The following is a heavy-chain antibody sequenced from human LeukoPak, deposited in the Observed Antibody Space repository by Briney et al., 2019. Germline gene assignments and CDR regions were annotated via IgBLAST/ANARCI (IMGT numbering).Heavy chain of an antibody. CDR3: ASHGMIYVY. CDR1: GYTFTSYG. J-gene: IGHJ4*02. Sequence: SVKVSCKASGYTFTSYGISWVRQAPGQGLEWMGRIIPIFGTANYAQKFQGRVTITTDESTSTAYMELSSLRSEDTAVYYCASHGMIYVYWGQGTLVTVSS. D-gene: IGHD3/OR15-3a*01. CDR2: IIPIFGTA. V-gene: IGHV1-69*05.